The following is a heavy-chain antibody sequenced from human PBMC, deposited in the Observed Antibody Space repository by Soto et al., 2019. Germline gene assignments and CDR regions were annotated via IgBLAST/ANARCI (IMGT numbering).Heavy chain of an antibody. J-gene: IGHJ4*02. D-gene: IGHD1-26*01. CDR3: ARDDSGFSGSHYIDYFNY. Sequence: SVKVSCKASGGTFSSYAISWVRQAPGQGLEWMGGIIPIFGTANYAQKFQGRVTFTRDTSAGTVYMQLSSLTSEDTAVYYCARDDSGFSGSHYIDYFNYWGQGALVTVSS. V-gene: IGHV1-69*05. CDR1: GGTFSSYA. CDR2: IIPIFGTA.